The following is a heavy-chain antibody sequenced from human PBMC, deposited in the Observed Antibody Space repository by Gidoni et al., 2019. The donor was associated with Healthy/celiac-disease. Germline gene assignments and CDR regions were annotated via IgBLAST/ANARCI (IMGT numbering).Heavy chain of an antibody. V-gene: IGHV3-30-3*01. CDR3: ARDWGTVTTNY. CDR1: GFIFSSYA. Sequence: QVQLVESGGGVVQPGRSLRLSCAASGFIFSSYAMHWVRQAPGKGLEWVAVISYDGSNKYYADSVKGRFTISRDNSKNTLYLQMNSLRAEDTAVYYCARDWGTVTTNYWGQGTLVTVSS. J-gene: IGHJ4*02. CDR2: ISYDGSNK. D-gene: IGHD4-4*01.